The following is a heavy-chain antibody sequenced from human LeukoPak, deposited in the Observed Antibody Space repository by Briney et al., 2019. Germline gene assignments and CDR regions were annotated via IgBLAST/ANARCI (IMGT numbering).Heavy chain of an antibody. Sequence: QPGGSLRLSCAASGSTFSDTWMHWVRQAPGEGLVWVSRIRSDGSDTRYAESVKGRFTISRDNAKNTLYLQMNSLRAEDTAVYYCARRSGIAVAGAFDYWGQGTLVTVSS. V-gene: IGHV3-74*01. CDR2: IRSDGSDT. J-gene: IGHJ4*02. CDR3: ARRSGIAVAGAFDY. CDR1: GSTFSDTW. D-gene: IGHD6-19*01.